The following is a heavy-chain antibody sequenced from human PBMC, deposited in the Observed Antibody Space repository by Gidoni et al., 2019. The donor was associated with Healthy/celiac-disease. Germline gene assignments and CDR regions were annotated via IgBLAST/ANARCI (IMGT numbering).Heavy chain of an antibody. CDR1: GFTFISYW. CDR3: ARDSYGDYVDVVSYGMDV. D-gene: IGHD4-17*01. CDR2: IKQDGSEK. J-gene: IGHJ6*02. V-gene: IGHV3-7*01. Sequence: EVQLVESVGGLVQPVGSLRLSCAASGFTFISYWMSWVRQAPGKGLEWVANIKQDGSEKYYVDSVKGRFTISRDNAKNSLYLQMNSLRAEDTAVYYCARDSYGDYVDVVSYGMDVWGQGTTVTVSS.